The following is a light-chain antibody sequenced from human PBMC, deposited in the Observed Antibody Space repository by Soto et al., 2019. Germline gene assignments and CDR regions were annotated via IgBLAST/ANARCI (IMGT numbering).Light chain of an antibody. CDR2: DVS. Sequence: EIVLTPSPGTPSLSPGQRAALSCRASRSLSSTSLAWNQQKPGQAPRLLIYDVSSRATGIPDRFSGSGSGTDFTLTINRLEPDDFAVYYCQQYGSSPRTCGQETKV. V-gene: IGKV3-20*01. CDR1: RSLSSTS. J-gene: IGKJ1*01. CDR3: QQYGSSPRT.